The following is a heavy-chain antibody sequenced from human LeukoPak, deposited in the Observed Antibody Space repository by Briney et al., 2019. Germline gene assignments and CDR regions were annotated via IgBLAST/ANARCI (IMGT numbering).Heavy chain of an antibody. CDR2: INPLSGGT. Sequence: GASVRVSCKASGYTLSAYYMHWVRQAPGQGLQWVGWINPLSGGTNTAQNLLGRLTMTRDATINTVHMGLSSLRSDDTAVYFCAYAPTGAYDAFHFWGQGTMVTVSS. J-gene: IGHJ3*01. V-gene: IGHV1-2*02. CDR3: AYAPTGAYDAFHF. D-gene: IGHD1-1*01. CDR1: GYTLSAYY.